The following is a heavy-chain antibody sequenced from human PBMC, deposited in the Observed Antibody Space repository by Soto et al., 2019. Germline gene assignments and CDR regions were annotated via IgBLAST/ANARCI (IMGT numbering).Heavy chain of an antibody. CDR2: LSGSGATT. Sequence: EVQLLDSGGGLVQPGGSLRLSCAASGFIFDSYAMSWVRQAPGKGLEWVSALSGSGATTHYADSVKGRFTISRDNSKNMVYLQLTNLRAEATAVYFCAKDAKGASAPYFFDDWGQGTLVTVSS. CDR1: GFIFDSYA. J-gene: IGHJ4*02. D-gene: IGHD1-26*01. CDR3: AKDAKGASAPYFFDD. V-gene: IGHV3-23*01.